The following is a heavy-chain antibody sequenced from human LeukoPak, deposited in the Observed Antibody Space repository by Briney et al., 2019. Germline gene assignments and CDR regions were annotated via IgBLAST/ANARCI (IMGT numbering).Heavy chain of an antibody. D-gene: IGHD5-18*01. CDR1: GSTFTSYG. CDR3: ARVLDGYLYYYGMDV. Sequence: ASVKVSCKASGSTFTSYGISWVRQAPGQGLEWMGWINTYNGNTNYAQNLQGRVTMTTDTSTSTAYMELRSLRSDDTAVYYCARVLDGYLYYYGMDVWGQGTTVTVSS. J-gene: IGHJ6*02. V-gene: IGHV1-18*01. CDR2: INTYNGNT.